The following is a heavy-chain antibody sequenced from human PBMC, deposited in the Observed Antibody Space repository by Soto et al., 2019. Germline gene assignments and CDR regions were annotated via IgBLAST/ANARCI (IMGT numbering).Heavy chain of an antibody. CDR1: GFTFSSYG. J-gene: IGHJ3*02. D-gene: IGHD2-2*02. CDR3: AKGGYCSSTSCYTKAFDI. V-gene: IGHV3-30*18. Sequence: SLRLSCAASGFTFSSYGMHWVRQAPGKGLEWVAVISYDGSNKYYADSVKGRFTISRDNSKNTLYLQMNSLRAEDTAVYYCAKGGYCSSTSCYTKAFDIWRQGTMVTVSS. CDR2: ISYDGSNK.